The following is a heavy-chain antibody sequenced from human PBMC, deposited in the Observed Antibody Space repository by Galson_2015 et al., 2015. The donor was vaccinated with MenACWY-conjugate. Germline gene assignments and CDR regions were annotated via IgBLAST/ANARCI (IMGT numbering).Heavy chain of an antibody. V-gene: IGHV3-48*02. Sequence: SLRLSCAASGFSFSTYPLNWVRQAPGKGLEWLSYIGRSGSPIYYADSVKGRFTISRDNAKNSLYLQMNSLRDEDTAVYYCARDRPDYDVLTGAFEYWGQGT. D-gene: IGHD3-9*01. CDR1: GFSFSTYP. CDR2: IGRSGSPI. J-gene: IGHJ4*02. CDR3: ARDRPDYDVLTGAFEY.